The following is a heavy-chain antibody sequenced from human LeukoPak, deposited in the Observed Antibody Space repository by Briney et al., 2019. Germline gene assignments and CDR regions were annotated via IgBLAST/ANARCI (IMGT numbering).Heavy chain of an antibody. Sequence: GGSLRLSCAASGFTFSSYAMTWVRQAPGKGLEWVSAISTSGGGTYYGDSVKGRFTISRDNSKNTLYLQMNSLRAEDTAVYYCAKGGRSNWFDPWGQGTLVTVSS. CDR3: AKGGRSNWFDP. CDR1: GFTFSSYA. D-gene: IGHD2-15*01. V-gene: IGHV3-23*01. J-gene: IGHJ5*02. CDR2: ISTSGGGT.